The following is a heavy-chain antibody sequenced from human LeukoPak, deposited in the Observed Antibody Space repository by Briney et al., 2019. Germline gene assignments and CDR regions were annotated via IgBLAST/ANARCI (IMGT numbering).Heavy chain of an antibody. Sequence: ASVKVSCKASGGTFSSYAISWVRQAPGQGLEWMGGIIPIFGTANYAQKFQGRVTITADESTSTAYMELSSLRSEDTAVYYCATNTGYSSGWYDYWGQGTLVTVSS. J-gene: IGHJ4*02. D-gene: IGHD6-19*01. CDR2: IIPIFGTA. V-gene: IGHV1-69*13. CDR3: ATNTGYSSGWYDY. CDR1: GGTFSSYA.